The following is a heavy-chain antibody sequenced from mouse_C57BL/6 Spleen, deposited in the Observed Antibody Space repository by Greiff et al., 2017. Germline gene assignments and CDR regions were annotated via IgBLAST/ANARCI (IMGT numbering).Heavy chain of an antibody. CDR3: TRSRGDGYYVAY. CDR1: GYTFTDYY. D-gene: IGHD2-3*01. V-gene: IGHV1-75*01. CDR2: ILPGNGST. J-gene: IGHJ3*01. Sequence: QVQLQQSGPELVKPGASVKISCKASGYTFTDYYINWVKQRPGQGLEWIGWILPGNGSTYYNEKFKGKATLTVDKSSTPAYMLLISLTSEDSAVYFCTRSRGDGYYVAYWGQGTLVTVSA.